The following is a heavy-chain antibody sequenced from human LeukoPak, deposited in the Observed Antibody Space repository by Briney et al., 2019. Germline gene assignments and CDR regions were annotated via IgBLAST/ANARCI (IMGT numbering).Heavy chain of an antibody. D-gene: IGHD3-22*01. CDR3: ARHGADYYDSSGYYLALTWFDP. CDR1: GGSISSYY. J-gene: IGHJ5*02. Sequence: SETLSLTCTVSGGSISSYYWRWIRQPPGKGLEWIGYIYYSGSTNYNPSLKSRVTISVDTSKNQFSLKLSSVTAADTAVYYCARHGADYYDSSGYYLALTWFDPWGQGTLVTVSS. CDR2: IYYSGST. V-gene: IGHV4-59*08.